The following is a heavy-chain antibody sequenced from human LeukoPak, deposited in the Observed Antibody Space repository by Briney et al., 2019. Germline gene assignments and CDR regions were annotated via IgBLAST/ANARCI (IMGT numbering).Heavy chain of an antibody. CDR3: ARDGSAGSAEFDY. Sequence: PGGSLRLSCAASGFTFSDYYMSWIRQAPGKGLEWVSYISSSGSTICYADSVKGRFTISRDNAKNSLYLQMNSLRAEDTAVYYCARDGSAGSAEFDYWGQGTLVTVSS. J-gene: IGHJ4*02. D-gene: IGHD1-26*01. V-gene: IGHV3-11*01. CDR2: ISSSGSTI. CDR1: GFTFSDYY.